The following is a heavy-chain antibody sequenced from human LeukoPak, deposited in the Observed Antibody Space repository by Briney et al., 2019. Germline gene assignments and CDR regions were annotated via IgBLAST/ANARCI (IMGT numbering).Heavy chain of an antibody. Sequence: SETLSLTCTVSGGSISSYYWSWIRQPPGKGLEWIGYIYYSGSTNYNPSLKSRVTISVGTSKNQFSLKLSSVTAADTAVYYCARVPVAATPRSSYGADYYYYGMDVWGQGTTVTVSS. CDR1: GGSISSYY. V-gene: IGHV4-59*01. CDR2: IYYSGST. CDR3: ARVPVAATPRSSYGADYYYYGMDV. D-gene: IGHD2-15*01. J-gene: IGHJ6*02.